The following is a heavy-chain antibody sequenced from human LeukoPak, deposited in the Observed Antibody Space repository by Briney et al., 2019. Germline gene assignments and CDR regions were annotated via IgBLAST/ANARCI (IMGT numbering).Heavy chain of an antibody. V-gene: IGHV4-34*01. J-gene: IGHJ6*03. D-gene: IGHD3-22*01. CDR3: ARQSTYYYDSSGYYYYYYYMDV. CDR2: INHSGST. CDR1: GGSFSGYY. Sequence: PSETLSLTCAVYGGSFSGYYWSWIRQPPGKGLEWIGEINHSGSTNYNPSLKSRVTISVDTSKNQFSLKLSSVTAADTAVYYCARQSTYYYDSSGYYYYYYYMDVWGKGTTVTISS.